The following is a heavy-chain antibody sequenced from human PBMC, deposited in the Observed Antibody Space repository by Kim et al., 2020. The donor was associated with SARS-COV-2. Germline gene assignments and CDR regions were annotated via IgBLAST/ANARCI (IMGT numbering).Heavy chain of an antibody. CDR3: ARDGGYYDSSGSPYWYFGL. CDR1: GGSISSGGYY. Sequence: SETLSLTCTVSGGSISSGGYYWSWIRQHPGKGLEWIGYIYYSGSTYYNPSLKSRVTISVDTSKNQFSLKLSSVTAADTAVYYCARDGGYYDSSGSPYWYFGLWGRGTLVTVST. J-gene: IGHJ2*01. D-gene: IGHD3-22*01. V-gene: IGHV4-31*03. CDR2: IYYSGST.